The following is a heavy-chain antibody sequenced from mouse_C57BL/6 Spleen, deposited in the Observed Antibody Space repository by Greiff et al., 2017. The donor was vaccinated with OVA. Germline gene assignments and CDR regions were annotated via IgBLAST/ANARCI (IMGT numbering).Heavy chain of an antibody. CDR3: ARGGYDGYSSYAMDY. CDR1: GYTFTSYW. Sequence: VKLVESGAELVKPGASVKMSCKASGYTFTSYWITWVKQRPGQGLEWIGDIYPGSGSTNYNEKFKSKATLTVDTSSSTAYMQLSSLTSEDSAVYYCARGGYDGYSSYAMDYWGQGTSVTVSS. J-gene: IGHJ4*01. CDR2: IYPGSGST. D-gene: IGHD2-3*01. V-gene: IGHV1-55*01.